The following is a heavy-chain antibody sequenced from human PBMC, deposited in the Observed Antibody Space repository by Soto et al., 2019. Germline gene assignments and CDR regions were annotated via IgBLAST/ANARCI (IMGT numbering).Heavy chain of an antibody. J-gene: IGHJ4*02. V-gene: IGHV1-2*02. CDR2: IGPNRGDT. CDR3: GRGRSGELVIFY. CDR1: GYTFTGYY. Sequence: QVQLVQSGAEVKNSGASVKVSCKASGYTFTGYYIHWVRQAPGQGPEWMGEIGPNRGDTRYAQKFQGRVTMTRDTSINTVYMELSNLSPDDTAVYYCGRGRSGELVIFYWGQGTLVTVYS. D-gene: IGHD1-7*01.